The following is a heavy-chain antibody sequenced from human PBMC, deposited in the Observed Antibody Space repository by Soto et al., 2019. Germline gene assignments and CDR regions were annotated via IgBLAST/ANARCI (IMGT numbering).Heavy chain of an antibody. Sequence: GASVKVSCKASGGTFSSYAISWVRQAPGQGLEWMGGIIPIFGTANYAQKFQGRVTITADESTSTAYMELSSLRSEDTAVYYCAVPPPPLHPGTTTWDPYYYYGMDVWGQGTTVTVSS. J-gene: IGHJ6*02. CDR3: AVPPPPLHPGTTTWDPYYYYGMDV. CDR1: GGTFSSYA. V-gene: IGHV1-69*13. CDR2: IIPIFGTA. D-gene: IGHD1-1*01.